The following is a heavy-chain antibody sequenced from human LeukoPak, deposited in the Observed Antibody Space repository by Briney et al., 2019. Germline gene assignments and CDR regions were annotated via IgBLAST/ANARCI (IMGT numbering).Heavy chain of an antibody. D-gene: IGHD5-12*01. CDR2: INHSGST. J-gene: IGHJ4*02. Sequence: SETLSLTCAVYGGSFSGYYWSWIRQPPGKGLEWIGEINHSGSTNYNPSLKSRVTISVDTSKNQFSLKLSSVTAADTAVYYCARNSGYDRRSDYWGQGTLVTVSS. V-gene: IGHV4-34*01. CDR3: ARNSGYDRRSDY. CDR1: GGSFSGYY.